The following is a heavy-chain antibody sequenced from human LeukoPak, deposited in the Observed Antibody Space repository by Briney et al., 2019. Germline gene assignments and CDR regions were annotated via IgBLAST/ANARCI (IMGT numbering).Heavy chain of an antibody. J-gene: IGHJ1*01. V-gene: IGHV3-48*01. CDR3: ARGTGTVTPAEYFQH. Sequence: PGGSLRLSCAASGFPFRSYDMNWVRQAPGKGLEWVSYISLSGSTTYYADSVKGRFTISRDNAKNSLYLQMNSLRAEDTAVYYCARGTGTVTPAEYFQHWGQGTLVTVSS. CDR1: GFPFRSYD. CDR2: ISLSGSTT. D-gene: IGHD4-11*01.